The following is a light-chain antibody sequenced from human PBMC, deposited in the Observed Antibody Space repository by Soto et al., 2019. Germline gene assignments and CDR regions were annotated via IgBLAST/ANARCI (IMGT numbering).Light chain of an antibody. CDR3: QQTSSLPFT. CDR1: QGITSW. CDR2: AAS. Sequence: DIQMTQSPSSVSASVGDRVTITCRASQGITSWLAWYQQKTGRDPKLLIYAASSLESGVPSRFSGSGSGTDFTLTISSLQPEEFAPYFCQQTSSLPFTFGRGTKVEIK. V-gene: IGKV1-12*02. J-gene: IGKJ4*01.